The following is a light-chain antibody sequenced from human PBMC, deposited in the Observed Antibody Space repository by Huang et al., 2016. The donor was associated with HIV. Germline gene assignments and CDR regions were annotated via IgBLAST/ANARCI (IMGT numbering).Light chain of an antibody. Sequence: DIQLTQSPSSLSASVGDGITITCRASENIVYSLSWFRQRPGRATEALIYAASRLHAGVPSKFRATGSGTNFTLSIDGLGPEDFATYYCQQSRSLPRTYGGGTKVDI. CDR1: ENIVYS. V-gene: IGKV1-39*01. CDR2: AAS. CDR3: QQSRSLPRT. J-gene: IGKJ4*01.